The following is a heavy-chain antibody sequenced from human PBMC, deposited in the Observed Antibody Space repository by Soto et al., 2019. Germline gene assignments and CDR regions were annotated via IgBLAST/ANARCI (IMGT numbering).Heavy chain of an antibody. CDR3: AKEGPGGGRHFYYGMDV. Sequence: QMQLMESGGGVVQAGTSLRLSCVASGFTFSSYGFHWVRQRPGKGLEWVALISNDGQTKHYRESVKGRFSVSGERPMNMMYLQMNSLRVEDTAVYYCAKEGPGGGRHFYYGMDVWGQGTTVTVSS. CDR1: GFTFSSYG. V-gene: IGHV3-30*18. CDR2: ISNDGQTK. D-gene: IGHD1-26*01. J-gene: IGHJ6*02.